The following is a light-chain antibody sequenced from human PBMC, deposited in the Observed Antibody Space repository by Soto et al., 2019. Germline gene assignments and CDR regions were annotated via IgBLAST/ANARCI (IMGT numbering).Light chain of an antibody. Sequence: DIVMTQSPDSLAVSLGERATINCKSSQSVLYSSNNKNYLAWYQQKPGQLPNMLIYWASTRESGVPDRFSGSGSGTDFTLTISRLQAEDVAVYYCQQYYSTLFTFGPGTKVDIK. J-gene: IGKJ3*01. CDR2: WAS. CDR3: QQYYSTLFT. V-gene: IGKV4-1*01. CDR1: QSVLYSSNNKNY.